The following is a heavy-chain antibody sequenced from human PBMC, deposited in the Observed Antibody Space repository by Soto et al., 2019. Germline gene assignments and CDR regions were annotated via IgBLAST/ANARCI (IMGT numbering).Heavy chain of an antibody. D-gene: IGHD3-10*01. V-gene: IGHV1-69*13. CDR2: IIPIFGTA. CDR1: GGTFSSYS. CDR3: ARGYDPDGTRGDY. Sequence: GASVKVSCKASGGTFSSYSISWVRQAPGQGLEWMGGIIPIFGTANYAQKFQGRVTITADESTSTAYMELSSLRSEDTAVYYCARGYDPDGTRGDYWGQGTLVTVSS. J-gene: IGHJ4*02.